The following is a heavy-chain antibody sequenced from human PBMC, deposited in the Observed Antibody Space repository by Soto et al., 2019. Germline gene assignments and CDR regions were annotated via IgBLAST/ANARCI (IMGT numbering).Heavy chain of an antibody. Sequence: ASVKVSCKASGYTFTGYYMHWVRQAPGQGLEWMGWINPNSGGTNYAQKFQGWVTMTRDTSISTAYMELSRLRSDDTAVYYCARDGYSYGNSFDYWGQGTLVTVSS. D-gene: IGHD5-18*01. J-gene: IGHJ4*02. CDR1: GYTFTGYY. V-gene: IGHV1-2*04. CDR3: ARDGYSYGNSFDY. CDR2: INPNSGGT.